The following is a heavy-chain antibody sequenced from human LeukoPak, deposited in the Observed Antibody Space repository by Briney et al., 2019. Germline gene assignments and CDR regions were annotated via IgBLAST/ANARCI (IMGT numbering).Heavy chain of an antibody. CDR1: GGSMSSFF. CDR3: ARDARTSGYDTGWFDP. J-gene: IGHJ5*02. V-gene: IGHV4-59*01. Sequence: SETLSLTCTVSGGSMSSFFWSWIRQSPGKGLEWIGYIFYNGITNYNPSLKSRVTISVDTSKNQFSLNLNSVPAADTAVYYCARDARTSGYDTGWFDPWGQGTLVTVSS. D-gene: IGHD5-12*01. CDR2: IFYNGIT.